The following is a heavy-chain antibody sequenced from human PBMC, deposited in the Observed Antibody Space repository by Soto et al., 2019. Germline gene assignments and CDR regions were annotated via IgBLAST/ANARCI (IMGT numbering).Heavy chain of an antibody. CDR3: AGQLESTTYFDY. J-gene: IGHJ4*02. V-gene: IGHV4-39*01. Sequence: LQLQESGPGLVKPSETLSLTCTVSGGSISNSDYFWAWMRQPPGTGLEWVGTISHTGSPRYNPSLKSRATISVDTSKNQFSLRLPSVTAADTAVFYCAGQLESTTYFDYWGRGTLVTVSS. CDR2: ISHTGSP. D-gene: IGHD1-1*01. CDR1: GGSISNSDYF.